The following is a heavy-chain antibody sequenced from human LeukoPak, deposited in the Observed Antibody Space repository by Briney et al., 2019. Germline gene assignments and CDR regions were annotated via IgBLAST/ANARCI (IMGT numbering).Heavy chain of an antibody. D-gene: IGHD3-10*01. CDR3: AGGGYYYGSGRLSYYYYYMDV. J-gene: IGHJ6*03. Sequence: PSQTLSLTCTVSGGSISSGGYYWSWIRQHPGKGLEWIGYIYYSGSTYYNPSLKSRVTISVDTSKNQFSLKLNSVTAADTAVYYCAGGGYYYGSGRLSYYYYYMDVWGKGTTVTVSS. CDR2: IYYSGST. CDR1: GGSISSGGYY. V-gene: IGHV4-31*03.